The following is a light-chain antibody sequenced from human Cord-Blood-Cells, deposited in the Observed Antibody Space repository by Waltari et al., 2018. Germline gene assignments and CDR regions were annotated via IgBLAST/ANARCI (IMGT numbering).Light chain of an antibody. CDR1: SGINVGTYR. CDR2: YKSDPDK. J-gene: IGLJ3*02. Sequence: QAVLTQPSSLSASPGASASLTCTLRSGINVGTYRIYWYQQKPGSPPQYLLRYKSDPDKQQVSGVPSRFSGSTDASANAGILLISWLQSEDEADYYCMIWHSSAWVFGGGTKLTVL. V-gene: IGLV5-45*02. CDR3: MIWHSSAWV.